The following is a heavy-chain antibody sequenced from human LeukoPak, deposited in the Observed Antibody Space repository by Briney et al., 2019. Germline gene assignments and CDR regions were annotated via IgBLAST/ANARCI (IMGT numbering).Heavy chain of an antibody. Sequence: GGSLRLSCAASGLAFSSYSMNWVRQAPGKGLEWVSYISSSSSTIWYADSVKGRFTISRDNAKNSLYLQMNSLRAEDTAVYYCARGVKVRGVNYYGMDVWGQGTTVTVSS. V-gene: IGHV3-48*04. CDR1: GLAFSSYS. CDR3: ARGVKVRGVNYYGMDV. D-gene: IGHD3-10*01. CDR2: ISSSSSTI. J-gene: IGHJ6*02.